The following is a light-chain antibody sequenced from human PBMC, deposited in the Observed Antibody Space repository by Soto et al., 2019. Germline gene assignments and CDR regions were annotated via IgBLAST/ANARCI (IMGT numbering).Light chain of an antibody. CDR2: DVS. CDR3: QQYGSSPET. V-gene: IGKV3-20*01. Sequence: ELVLTQSPGTLSLSPGERATLSCRASLSVSSAYLAWYQQKPGQAPRLLIYDVSSRATGIPDRFSGSGSGTDFTLTVSRLEPEDFAVYYCQQYGSSPETFGQGTKVDIK. J-gene: IGKJ1*01. CDR1: LSVSSAY.